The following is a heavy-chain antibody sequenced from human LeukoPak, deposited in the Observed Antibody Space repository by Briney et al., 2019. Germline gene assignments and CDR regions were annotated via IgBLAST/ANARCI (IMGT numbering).Heavy chain of an antibody. CDR2: ISGSTLST. V-gene: IGHV3-23*01. CDR1: GFTFTDYG. Sequence: PGGSLRLSCAASGFTFTDYGMTWVRQAPGKGLEWVSSISGSTLSTYYADSVKGRFTISRDNSKNTLYLQMNSLRAEDTAVYYCAKDTVPGTTTVTTGRYWGQGTLVTVSS. D-gene: IGHD4-17*01. J-gene: IGHJ4*02. CDR3: AKDTVPGTTTVTTGRY.